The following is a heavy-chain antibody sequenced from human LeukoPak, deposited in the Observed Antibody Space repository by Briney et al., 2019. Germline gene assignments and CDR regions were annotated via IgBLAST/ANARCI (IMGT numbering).Heavy chain of an antibody. Sequence: PGGSLRLSCAASGFTFSSYSMNWVRQAPGKGLEWVSSISSSSSYIYYADSVKGRFTISRDNAKNSLYLQMNSLRAEDTAVYYCARDKVVVSGMTARAKRGYFDYWGQGTLVTVSS. V-gene: IGHV3-21*01. CDR2: ISSSSSYI. CDR1: GFTFSSYS. J-gene: IGHJ4*02. D-gene: IGHD3-10*01. CDR3: ARDKVVVSGMTARAKRGYFDY.